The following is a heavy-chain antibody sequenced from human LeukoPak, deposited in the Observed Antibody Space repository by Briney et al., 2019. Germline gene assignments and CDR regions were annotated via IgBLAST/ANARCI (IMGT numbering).Heavy chain of an antibody. V-gene: IGHV3-7*01. CDR2: IKEDGGEE. Sequence: GGSLRLSCTASGFTFSRYWMTWVRQAPGKGLEWVANIKEDGGEEYYVDSVKGRFTISRDNAKNSLYLQMNSLRVEDTAVYYCARDHPMAVAGLIDYWGQGTLVTVST. CDR1: GFTFSRYW. CDR3: ARDHPMAVAGLIDY. J-gene: IGHJ4*02. D-gene: IGHD6-19*01.